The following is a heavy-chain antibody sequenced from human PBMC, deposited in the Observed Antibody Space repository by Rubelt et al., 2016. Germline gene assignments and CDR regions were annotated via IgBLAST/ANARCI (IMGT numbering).Heavy chain of an antibody. D-gene: IGHD6-13*01. CDR2: IYYSGST. J-gene: IGHJ5*02. CDR3: ARRIAVAGGWFDP. CDR1: GGSVSSNYY. V-gene: IGHV4-39*01. Sequence: QVQLQESGPGLVKPSETLSLTCTVSGGSVSSNYYWGWIRQTPGKGLEWIGTIYYSGSTYYNPSLKSRVSISVDTSKNQFSLKLTSVTAADTAVYYCARRIAVAGGWFDPWGQGTLVTVSS.